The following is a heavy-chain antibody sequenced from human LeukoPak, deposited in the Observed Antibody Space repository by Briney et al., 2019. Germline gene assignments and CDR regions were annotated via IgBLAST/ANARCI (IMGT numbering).Heavy chain of an antibody. D-gene: IGHD6-19*01. CDR3: AKAVPLYSGWYADY. Sequence: PGRSLRLSCTASGFTFGDYAMSWVRQAPGKGLEWVGFIRSKAYGGTTEYAASVKGRFTISRDDSKSIAYLQMNSLRAEDTAVYYCAKAVPLYSGWYADYWGQGTLVTVSS. J-gene: IGHJ4*02. CDR2: IRSKAYGGTT. V-gene: IGHV3-49*04. CDR1: GFTFGDYA.